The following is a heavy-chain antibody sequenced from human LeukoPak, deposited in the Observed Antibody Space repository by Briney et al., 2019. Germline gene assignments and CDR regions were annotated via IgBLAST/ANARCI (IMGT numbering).Heavy chain of an antibody. Sequence: ASVKVSCKASGGTFSSYAISWVRQAPGQGLEWMGWISAYNGNTNYAQKLQGRVTMTTDTSTSTAYMELRSLRSDDTAVYYCARDKGYYYGSGSYRRRDGYNYYFDYWGQGTLVTVSS. V-gene: IGHV1-18*01. CDR1: GGTFSSYA. D-gene: IGHD3-10*01. CDR2: ISAYNGNT. CDR3: ARDKGYYYGSGSYRRRDGYNYYFDY. J-gene: IGHJ4*02.